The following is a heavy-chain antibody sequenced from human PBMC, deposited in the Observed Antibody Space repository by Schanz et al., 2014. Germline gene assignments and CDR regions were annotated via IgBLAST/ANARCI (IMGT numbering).Heavy chain of an antibody. CDR3: ARGLGDERWLDLNEAFDI. D-gene: IGHD6-19*01. J-gene: IGHJ3*02. Sequence: QVQLVQSGAEVMKPGSSVKVSCKASGGTFSSYTINWVRQAPGQGLEWMGRIIPILGITNVAQTFQDRVASTTDKSSRTAYMELSRLRSEDTAVYYCARGLGDERWLDLNEAFDIWGQGTMVTVSS. CDR1: GGTFSSYT. CDR2: IIPILGIT. V-gene: IGHV1-69*02.